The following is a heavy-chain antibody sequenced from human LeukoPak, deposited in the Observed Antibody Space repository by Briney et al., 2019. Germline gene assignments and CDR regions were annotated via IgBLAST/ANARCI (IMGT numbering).Heavy chain of an antibody. V-gene: IGHV4-61*02. CDR1: GGSISSGGYY. Sequence: PSQTLSLTCTVSGGSISSGGYYWSWIRQPAGKGLEWIGRIYTSGSTNYNPSLKSRVTISVDTSKNQFSLKLSSVTAADTAVYYCARDLYSNKGPWGYWGQGTLVTVSS. J-gene: IGHJ4*02. CDR2: IYTSGST. CDR3: ARDLYSNKGPWGY. D-gene: IGHD4-11*01.